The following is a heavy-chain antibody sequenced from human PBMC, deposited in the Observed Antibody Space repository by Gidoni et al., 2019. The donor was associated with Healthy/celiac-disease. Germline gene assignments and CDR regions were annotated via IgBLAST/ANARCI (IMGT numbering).Heavy chain of an antibody. CDR1: GFTVSSNY. D-gene: IGHD1-26*01. CDR2: IYSGGST. J-gene: IGHJ5*02. V-gene: IGHV3-66*01. Sequence: EVQLVESGGGLVQPGGSLRLSGAASGFTVSSNYMSWVRQAPGKGLEWVSVIYSGGSTYYADSVKGRFTISRDNSKNTLYLQMNSLRAEDTAVYYCARVGSSLWFDPWGQGTLVTVSS. CDR3: ARVGSSLWFDP.